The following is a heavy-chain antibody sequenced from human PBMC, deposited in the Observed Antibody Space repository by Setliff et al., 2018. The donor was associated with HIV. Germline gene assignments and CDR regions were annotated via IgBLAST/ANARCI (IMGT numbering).Heavy chain of an antibody. CDR2: IINSGGTT. CDR1: GFTFSSYA. Sequence: GESLKISCAASGFTFSSYAMSWVRQAPGKGLEWVSGIINSGGTTYYADSVKGRFTISRDNSKNTLFLQMNSLRAEDTAVYYCAKDQTAMGGNWFDPWGQGTLVTVSS. J-gene: IGHJ5*02. V-gene: IGHV3-23*01. CDR3: AKDQTAMGGNWFDP. D-gene: IGHD6-19*01.